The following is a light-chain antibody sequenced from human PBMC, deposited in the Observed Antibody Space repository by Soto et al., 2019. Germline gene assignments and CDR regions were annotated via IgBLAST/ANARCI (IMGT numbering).Light chain of an antibody. J-gene: IGKJ5*01. Sequence: DIGMTQSPATLSVSPGERATVSCRASQSININLAWYQQKPGQAPRLLIHGASTRATGLTARFSGSGSGTEFTLIISSLQSEDSAVYYCQQYDNWPITFGQGTRREIK. CDR2: GAS. CDR3: QQYDNWPIT. V-gene: IGKV3-15*01. CDR1: QSININ.